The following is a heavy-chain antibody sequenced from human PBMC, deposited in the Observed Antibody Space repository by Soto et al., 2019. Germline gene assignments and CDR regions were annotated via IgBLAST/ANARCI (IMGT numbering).Heavy chain of an antibody. CDR3: AREHNENFSSGWYDY. CDR2: IIPILGIA. D-gene: IGHD6-19*01. CDR1: GGTFSSYA. J-gene: IGHJ4*02. Sequence: ASLKVSCKASGGTFSSYAISWVRQAPGQGLEWMGGIIPILGIANYAQKFQGRVTITADKSTSTAYMELSSLRSEDTAVYYCAREHNENFSSGWYDYWGQGTLVTVSS. V-gene: IGHV1-69*10.